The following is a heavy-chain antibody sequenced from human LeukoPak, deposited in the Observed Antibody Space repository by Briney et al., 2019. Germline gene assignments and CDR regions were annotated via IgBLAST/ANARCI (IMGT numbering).Heavy chain of an antibody. V-gene: IGHV3-53*01. CDR2: ISSDGNT. CDR1: GFTVSSSS. CDR3: ARDPDY. Sequence: GGSLRLSCAASGFTVSSSSMNWVRLGPGKGLEWVSVISSDGNTYYADSVKGRFTISRDNSKNTLYLQMNSLRAEDTAVYYCARDPDYWGQGTLVTVSS. J-gene: IGHJ4*02.